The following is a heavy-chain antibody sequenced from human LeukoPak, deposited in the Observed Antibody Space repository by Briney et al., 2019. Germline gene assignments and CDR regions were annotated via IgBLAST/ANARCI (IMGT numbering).Heavy chain of an antibody. CDR1: GYSFTSYW. Sequence: GESLKISCKGPGYSFTSYWIGWVRQMPGKGLEWMGIIYPGDSDTRYSPSFQGQVTISADKSISTAYLQWSSLKASDTAMYYCASLRIQLWLTSDYWGQGTLVTVSS. D-gene: IGHD5-18*01. CDR2: IYPGDSDT. V-gene: IGHV5-51*01. J-gene: IGHJ4*02. CDR3: ASLRIQLWLTSDY.